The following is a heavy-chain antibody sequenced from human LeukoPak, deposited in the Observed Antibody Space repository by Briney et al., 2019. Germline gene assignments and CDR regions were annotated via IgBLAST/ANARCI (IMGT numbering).Heavy chain of an antibody. CDR2: ISYTGCT. V-gene: IGHV4-4*02. Sequence: PSETLSLTRTVSNGPLTSTKWWSWVRRPPGKAVEWIGEISYTGCTNYNPSFNSLVTMSVDKSKYQFSLNLKSVTAADTVLYYCASSSLVVVVTYGFDIWGRGTAVTVSS. J-gene: IGHJ3*02. CDR3: ASSSLVVVVTYGFDI. D-gene: IGHD2-21*01. CDR1: NGPLTSTKW.